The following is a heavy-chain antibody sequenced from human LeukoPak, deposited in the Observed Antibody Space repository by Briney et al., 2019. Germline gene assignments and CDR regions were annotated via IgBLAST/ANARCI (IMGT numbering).Heavy chain of an antibody. CDR2: ISYDGSNK. CDR1: GFTFSSYG. CDR3: AKDRALYGMDV. V-gene: IGHV3-30*18. J-gene: IGHJ6*02. Sequence: GGSLRLSCAASGFTFSSYGMHWVRQAPGKGLERVAVISYDGSNKYYADSVKGRFTISRDNSKNTLYLQMNSLRAEDTAVYYCAKDRALYGMDVWGQGTTVTVSS.